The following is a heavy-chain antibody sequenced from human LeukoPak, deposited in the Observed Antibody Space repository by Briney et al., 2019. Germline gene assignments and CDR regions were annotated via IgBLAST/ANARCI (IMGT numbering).Heavy chain of an antibody. Sequence: GASVKVSCKASGGTFSSYAVSWVRQAPGQGLEWMGGIIPIFGTANYAQKFQGRVTITADESTSTAYMELSSLRSEDTAVYYCARARMPLYYYGSGSYWDYWGQGTLVTVSS. D-gene: IGHD3-10*01. CDR2: IIPIFGTA. CDR1: GGTFSSYA. CDR3: ARARMPLYYYGSGSYWDY. J-gene: IGHJ4*02. V-gene: IGHV1-69*13.